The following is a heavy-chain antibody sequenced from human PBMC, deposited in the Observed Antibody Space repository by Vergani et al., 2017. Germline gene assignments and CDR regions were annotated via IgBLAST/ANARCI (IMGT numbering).Heavy chain of an antibody. Sequence: EVQLVESGGDLVQRGGSLRLSCEGSGFSFRTYSMNWVRQAPGKGLEWVSFVSTGTKSQSYAESVKGRFTISRDSAKNSLYLQMDSLRAEDTAVYYCAREYSSTSGRAFDFWGQGTKVTVSS. CDR2: VSTGTKSQ. D-gene: IGHD2-2*01. V-gene: IGHV3-48*01. CDR3: AREYSSTSGRAFDF. J-gene: IGHJ3*01. CDR1: GFSFRTYS.